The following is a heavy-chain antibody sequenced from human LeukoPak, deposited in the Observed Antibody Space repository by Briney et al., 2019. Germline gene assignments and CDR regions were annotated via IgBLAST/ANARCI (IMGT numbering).Heavy chain of an antibody. CDR3: TSPVLDYGDHYFFAS. CDR1: GFTVSSNY. CDR2: IKQDGSVK. Sequence: GGSLRLSCAASGFTVSSNYMSWVRQAPGKGLEWVAHIKQDGSVKYYVDSVKGRFAISRDNAQDSLYLQMNSLRVEDTAVYYCTSPVLDYGDHYFFASWGQGTLVTVSS. V-gene: IGHV3-7*01. D-gene: IGHD4-17*01. J-gene: IGHJ4*02.